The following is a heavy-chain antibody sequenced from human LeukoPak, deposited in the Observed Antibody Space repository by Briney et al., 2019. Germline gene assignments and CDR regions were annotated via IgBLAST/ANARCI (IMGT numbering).Heavy chain of an antibody. V-gene: IGHV3-53*01. CDR3: ASGGYGDYVLNY. D-gene: IGHD4-17*01. J-gene: IGHJ4*02. CDR1: GFTVSSIY. Sequence: GGSLRLSCAASGFTVSSIYMSWVRQAPGKGLGWVSVIYSAGNTYYADSVKGRFTISRDYSKNMLYLQMNSLRADDTAVYYCASGGYGDYVLNYWGQGTLVTVSS. CDR2: IYSAGNT.